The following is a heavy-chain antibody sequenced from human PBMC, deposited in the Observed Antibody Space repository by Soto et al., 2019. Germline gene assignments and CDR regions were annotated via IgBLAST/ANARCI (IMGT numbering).Heavy chain of an antibody. CDR1: GYSLTSDW. V-gene: IGHV5-51*01. CDR2: IYPGDSDT. Sequence: GESLKISCKGSGYSLTSDWIGWVRQIPGKGLEWMGIIYPGDSDTRYSPSFQGQVTISADKSISTAYLQWSSLKASDTAMYYCARSLRYCSGXSCHPYYYVMXVWGQGTTVXVSS. CDR3: ARSLRYCSGXSCHPYYYVMXV. D-gene: IGHD2-15*01. J-gene: IGHJ6*02.